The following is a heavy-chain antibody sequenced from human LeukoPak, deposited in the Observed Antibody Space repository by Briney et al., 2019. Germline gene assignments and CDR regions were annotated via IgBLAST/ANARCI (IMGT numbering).Heavy chain of an antibody. V-gene: IGHV4-30-4*07. CDR3: ARGDTGTNFDY. Sequence: SETLSLTCAVSGGSISSGGYSWSWIRQPPGKGLEWIGYIYYSGSTYYNPSLKSRVTISVDTSKNQFSLKLSSVTAADTAVYYCARGDTGTNFDYWGQGTLVTVSS. D-gene: IGHD1-1*01. J-gene: IGHJ4*02. CDR1: GGSISSGGYS. CDR2: IYYSGST.